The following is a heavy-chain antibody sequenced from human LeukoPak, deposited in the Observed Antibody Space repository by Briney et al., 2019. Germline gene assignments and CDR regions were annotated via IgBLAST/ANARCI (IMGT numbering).Heavy chain of an antibody. CDR2: IKQDGSEK. J-gene: IGHJ3*02. CDR1: GGSISSGGYY. D-gene: IGHD6-25*01. Sequence: ETLSLTCTVSGGSISSGGYYWSWVRQAPGKGLEWVANIKQDGSEKYYVDSVKGRFTISRDNAKNSLYLQMNSLRAEDTAVYYCARVRRRAFDIWGQGTMVTVSS. CDR3: ARVRRRAFDI. V-gene: IGHV3-7*01.